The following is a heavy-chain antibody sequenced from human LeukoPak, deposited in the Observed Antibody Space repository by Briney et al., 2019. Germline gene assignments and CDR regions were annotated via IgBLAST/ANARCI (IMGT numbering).Heavy chain of an antibody. CDR2: ISWNSGSI. CDR1: GFTFDDYA. V-gene: IGHV3-9*01. CDR3: AKDLERAVAGDDYFDN. J-gene: IGHJ4*02. D-gene: IGHD6-19*01. Sequence: PGGSLRLSCAASGFTFDDYAMHWVRQAPGKGLEWVSGISWNSGSIGYADSVKGRFTISRDNAKNSLYLQMNSLRAEDTALYYCAKDLERAVAGDDYFDNWGKGTLVPVSP.